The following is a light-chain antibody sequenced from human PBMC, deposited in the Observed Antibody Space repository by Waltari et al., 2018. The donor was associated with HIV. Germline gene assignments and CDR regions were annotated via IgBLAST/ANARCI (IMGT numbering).Light chain of an antibody. Sequence: EVVMTQSPANLSVSPGERVTLSCRASQGVSSNLAWHQQKPGQAPRLLIYGASTRATGIPARFSGSGAGTEFTLTISSLQSEDFAVYYCQQYNDWPLTFGGGTKVEIK. J-gene: IGKJ4*01. CDR1: QGVSSN. CDR3: QQYNDWPLT. V-gene: IGKV3-15*01. CDR2: GAS.